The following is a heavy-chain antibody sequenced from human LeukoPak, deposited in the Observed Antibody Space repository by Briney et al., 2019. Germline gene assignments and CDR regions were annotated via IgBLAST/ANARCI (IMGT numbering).Heavy chain of an antibody. CDR2: IYYSGIP. V-gene: IGHV4-59*08. CDR1: GGSISSYY. CDR3: ARHERGYYFDY. D-gene: IGHD3-16*01. J-gene: IGHJ4*02. Sequence: PSETLSLTCTVSGGSISSYYWSWIRQPPGKGLEWIGAIYYSGIPYYNPSLKSRVTLSVDTSKNQFSLRLSFVTAADRAVYYCARHERGYYFDYWGQGTLVTVSS.